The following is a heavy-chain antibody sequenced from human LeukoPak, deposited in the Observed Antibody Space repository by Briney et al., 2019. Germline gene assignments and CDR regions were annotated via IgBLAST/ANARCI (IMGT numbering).Heavy chain of an antibody. CDR1: GYTFTSYY. D-gene: IGHD3-9*01. V-gene: IGHV1-2*04. CDR3: ARGGGVYSDWLGEPIDY. Sequence: GASVKVSCKASGYTFTSYYMHWVRQAPGQGLEWMGWINPNSGGTNYAQKFQGWVTMTRDTSISTAYMELSRLRSDDTAVYYCARGGGVYSDWLGEPIDYWGQGTLVTVSS. J-gene: IGHJ4*02. CDR2: INPNSGGT.